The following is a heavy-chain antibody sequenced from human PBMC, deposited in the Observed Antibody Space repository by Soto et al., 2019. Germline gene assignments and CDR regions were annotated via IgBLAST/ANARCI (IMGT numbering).Heavy chain of an antibody. CDR1: GFDFTYYA. CDR2: MSSDGSKI. D-gene: IGHD1-26*01. CDR3: AKDEGVGGTLGLFDY. V-gene: IGHV3-30*18. Sequence: QVQLVESGGGAVQPGESLRLSCVASGFDFTYYAMHWVRQAPGKGLESVAVMSSDGSKIHHTDSVKGRFTLSRDNSMNTLYLQMNSLRTEDPAVFFVAKDEGVGGTLGLFDYWGQGTLVFVSS. J-gene: IGHJ4*02.